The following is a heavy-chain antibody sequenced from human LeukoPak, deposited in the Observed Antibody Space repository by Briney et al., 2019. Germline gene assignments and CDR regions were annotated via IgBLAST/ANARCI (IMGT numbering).Heavy chain of an antibody. CDR3: ARSPTSWYFDY. Sequence: GESLRLSCAASGFTFSGSGMHWVRQAPGKGLEWVAFIRYHGSDKYYADSVKGRFTISRDNSKNTLYLQMNSLRPEDTSVYFCARSPTSWYFDYWGRGTLVTVSS. V-gene: IGHV3-30*02. J-gene: IGHJ2*01. D-gene: IGHD2-2*01. CDR1: GFTFSGSG. CDR2: IRYHGSDK.